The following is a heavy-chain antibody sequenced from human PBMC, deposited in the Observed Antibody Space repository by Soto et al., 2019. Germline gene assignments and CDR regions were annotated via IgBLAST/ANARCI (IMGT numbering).Heavy chain of an antibody. D-gene: IGHD2-15*01. J-gene: IGHJ4*02. CDR2: ISSSSSYI. CDR3: ARGKGCSGGSSYFDY. Sequence: EVQLVESGGGLVKPGGSLRLSCAASGFTFSSYSMNWVRQAPGKGLEWVSSISSSSSYIYYADSVKGRFTISRDNAKNSLSLQMNSLRAEDTAVYYCARGKGCSGGSSYFDYWGQGTLVTVSS. V-gene: IGHV3-21*01. CDR1: GFTFSSYS.